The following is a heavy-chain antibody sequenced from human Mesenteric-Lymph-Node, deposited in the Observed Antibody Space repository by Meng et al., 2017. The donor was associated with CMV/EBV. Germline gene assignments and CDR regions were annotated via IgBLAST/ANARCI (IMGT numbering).Heavy chain of an antibody. CDR3: ARDLGGAVAAYYFDY. CDR1: GYTFTGYY. Sequence: ASVKVSCKASGYTFTGYYMHWERQAPGQGLEWMGWINPNSGGTNYAQKFQGRVTMTRDTSISTAYMELSRLRSDDTAVYYCARDLGGAVAAYYFDYWGQGTLVTVSS. CDR2: INPNSGGT. J-gene: IGHJ4*02. D-gene: IGHD6-19*01. V-gene: IGHV1-2*02.